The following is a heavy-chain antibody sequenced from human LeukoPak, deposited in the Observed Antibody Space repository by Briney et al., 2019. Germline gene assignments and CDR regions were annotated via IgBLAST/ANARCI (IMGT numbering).Heavy chain of an antibody. CDR2: ISGSGGST. D-gene: IGHD6-13*01. CDR3: AKGRQQLVPNGMDV. CDR1: GFTFSSYA. J-gene: IGHJ6*02. Sequence: GGSLRLSCAASGFTFSSYAMSWVRQAPGKGLEWVSAISGSGGSTYYADSVKGWFTISRDNSKNTLYLQMNSLRAEDTAVYYCAKGRQQLVPNGMDVWGQGTTVTVSS. V-gene: IGHV3-23*01.